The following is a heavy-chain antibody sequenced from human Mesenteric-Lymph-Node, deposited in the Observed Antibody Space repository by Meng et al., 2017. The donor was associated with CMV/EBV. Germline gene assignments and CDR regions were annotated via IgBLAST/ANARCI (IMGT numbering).Heavy chain of an antibody. CDR1: GYTFTSYD. V-gene: IGHV1-18*01. D-gene: IGHD1-26*01. CDR2: ISAYNGNT. Sequence: ASVKVSCKASGYTFTSYDINWVRQATGQGLEWMGWISAYNGNTNYAQKLQGRVTMTTDTSTSTAYMELRSLRSDDTAVYYCAKDKGRYSGSYINYWGQGTLVTVSS. J-gene: IGHJ4*02. CDR3: AKDKGRYSGSYINY.